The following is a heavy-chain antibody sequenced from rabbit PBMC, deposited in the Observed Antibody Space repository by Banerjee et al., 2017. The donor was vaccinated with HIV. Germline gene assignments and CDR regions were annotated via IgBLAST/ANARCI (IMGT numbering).Heavy chain of an antibody. CDR1: GFTLSGSW. D-gene: IGHD7-1*01. V-gene: IGHV1S47*01. J-gene: IGHJ4*01. CDR2: IYTGSGTT. CDR3: ARWENSGYNL. Sequence: QEQLVESGGGLVKPGASLTLTCTASGFTLSGSWMCWVRQAPGKGPEWIGCIYTGSGTTYYASWAKGRFTITRSTSLNTVTLQLTSLTAADTATYFCARWENSGYNLWGQGTLVTVS.